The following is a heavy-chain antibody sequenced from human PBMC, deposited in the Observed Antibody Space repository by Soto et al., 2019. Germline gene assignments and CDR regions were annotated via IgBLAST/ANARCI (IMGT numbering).Heavy chain of an antibody. D-gene: IGHD3-10*01. CDR1: GGSISSYY. V-gene: IGHV4-59*12. CDR2: IYYSGST. CDR3: ARDGSYGSGSPLDY. J-gene: IGHJ4*02. Sequence: SETLSLTCTVSGGSISSYYWSGIRQPPGKGLEWTGYIYYSGSTNYNPSLKSRVTISVDTSKNQFSLKLSSVTAADTAVYYCARDGSYGSGSPLDYWGQGTLVTVSS.